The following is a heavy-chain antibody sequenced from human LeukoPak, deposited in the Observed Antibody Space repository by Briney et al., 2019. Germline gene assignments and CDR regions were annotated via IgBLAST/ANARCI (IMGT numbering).Heavy chain of an antibody. CDR3: ARDLFVAAAPFDP. Sequence: ASVKVSCKASGYTFRNYAMHWVRQAPGQRLEWMGWVHVGNGDTRYSQNFQGRVTITRDTSASTAYMELSSLRSEDTAVYYCARDLFVAAAPFDPWGQGTLVTVSS. D-gene: IGHD6-13*01. V-gene: IGHV1-3*01. CDR1: GYTFRNYA. CDR2: VHVGNGDT. J-gene: IGHJ5*02.